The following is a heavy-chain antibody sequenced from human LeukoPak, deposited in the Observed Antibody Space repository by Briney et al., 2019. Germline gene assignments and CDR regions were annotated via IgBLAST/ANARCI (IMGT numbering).Heavy chain of an antibody. CDR2: ISSSGSTI. V-gene: IGHV3-11*01. D-gene: IGHD6-13*01. Sequence: GGSLRLSCAASGFTFSDYYMSWIRQAPGKGLEWVSYISSSGSTIYYADSVKGRLTISRDNAKNSLYLQMNSLRAEDTAVYYCARSAAGTEYYYGMDVWGQGTTVTVSS. CDR3: ARSAAGTEYYYGMDV. J-gene: IGHJ6*02. CDR1: GFTFSDYY.